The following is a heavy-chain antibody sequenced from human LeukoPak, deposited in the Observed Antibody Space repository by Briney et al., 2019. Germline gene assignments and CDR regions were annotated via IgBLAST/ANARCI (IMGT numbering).Heavy chain of an antibody. CDR3: ARVPLDDSSGYYFDY. V-gene: IGHV4-59*08. CDR1: GGSISSYY. J-gene: IGHJ4*02. D-gene: IGHD3-22*01. CDR2: IYYSGST. Sequence: PSETLSLTCTVSGGSISSYYWSWIRQPPGKGLEWIGYIYYSGSTNYNPSLKSRVTISVDTSKNQFSLKLSSVTAADTAVYYCARVPLDDSSGYYFDYWGQGTLVTVSS.